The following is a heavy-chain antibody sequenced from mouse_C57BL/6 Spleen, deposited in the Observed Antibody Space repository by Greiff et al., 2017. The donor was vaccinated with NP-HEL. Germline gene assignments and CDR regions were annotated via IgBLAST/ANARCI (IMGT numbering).Heavy chain of an antibody. Sequence: VQLQQSGPVLVKPGASVKMSCKASGYTFTDYYMNWVKQSHGKSLEWIGVINPYNGGTSYNQKFKGKATLTVDKSSSTAYMELNSLTSEDSAVYYCARLLRYYAMDYWGQGTSVTVSS. D-gene: IGHD1-1*01. CDR1: GYTFTDYY. CDR3: ARLLRYYAMDY. CDR2: INPYNGGT. V-gene: IGHV1-19*01. J-gene: IGHJ4*01.